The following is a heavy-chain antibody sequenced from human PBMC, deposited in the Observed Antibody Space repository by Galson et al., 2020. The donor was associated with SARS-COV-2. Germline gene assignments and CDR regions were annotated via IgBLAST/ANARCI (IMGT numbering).Heavy chain of an antibody. CDR2: IDPSDSDT. Sequence: HGESLKISCKGSGYSFTDYWISWGRQMPGKGLEWMGRIDPSDSDTNYSPSFQGHVTMSADKSINTAYLQWSSLRASDTAMYYCARQYCTSDTCYGYFDDWGQGTQVTVSS. V-gene: IGHV5-10-1*01. CDR3: ARQYCTSDTCYGYFDD. D-gene: IGHD2-2*01. J-gene: IGHJ4*02. CDR1: GYSFTDYW.